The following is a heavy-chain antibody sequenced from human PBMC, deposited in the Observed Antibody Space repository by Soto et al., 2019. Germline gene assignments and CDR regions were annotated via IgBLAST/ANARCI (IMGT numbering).Heavy chain of an antibody. CDR3: ARGNSTSCYQFDY. CDR1: GGSISSGGYS. CDR2: IYHSGST. D-gene: IGHD2-2*01. J-gene: IGHJ4*02. V-gene: IGHV4-30-2*01. Sequence: PSETLSLTCAVSGGSISSGGYSWSWIRQPPGKGLEWIGYIYHSGSTYYNPSLKSRVTISVDRSKNQFSLKLSSVTAADMAVYYCARGNSTSCYQFDYWGQGTLVTVSS.